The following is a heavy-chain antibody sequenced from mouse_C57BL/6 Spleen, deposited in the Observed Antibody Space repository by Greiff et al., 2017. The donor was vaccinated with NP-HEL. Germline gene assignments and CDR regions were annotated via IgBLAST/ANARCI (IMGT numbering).Heavy chain of an antibody. D-gene: IGHD1-1*01. V-gene: IGHV1-55*01. CDR2: IYPGSGSN. CDR3: ARWDYYGSSYDAMDY. Sequence: QVQLQQPGAELVKPGASVKMSCKASGYTFTSYWITWVKQRPGQGLEWIGDIYPGSGSNNYNEKFKSKATLTVDTSSSTAYMQLSSLTSEDSAVYYCARWDYYGSSYDAMDYWGQGTSVTVSS. CDR1: GYTFTSYW. J-gene: IGHJ4*01.